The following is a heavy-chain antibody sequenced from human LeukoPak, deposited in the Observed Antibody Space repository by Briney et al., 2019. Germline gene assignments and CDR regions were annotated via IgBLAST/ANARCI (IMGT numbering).Heavy chain of an antibody. CDR1: GFNVSSSC. CDR3: ARRNYYDSSGINYYFDY. CDR2: ICSGSSP. D-gene: IGHD3-22*01. J-gene: IGHJ4*02. V-gene: IGHV3-53*01. Sequence: GGSLRLSXAASGFNVSSSCMSWVRQAPGKGLEWVSFICSGSSPYYADSVKGRFTISRDNSKDTLYLQMNSLRADDTAVYYCARRNYYDSSGINYYFDYWGQGTLVTVSS.